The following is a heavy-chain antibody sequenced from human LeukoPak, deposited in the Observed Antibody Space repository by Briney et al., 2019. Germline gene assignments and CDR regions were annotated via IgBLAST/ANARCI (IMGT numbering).Heavy chain of an antibody. CDR2: IKQDGSEK. J-gene: IGHJ6*03. D-gene: IGHD3-22*01. CDR1: GFTFSSYW. Sequence: PGGSLRLSCAASGFTFSSYWMSWVRQAPGKGLEWVANIKQDGSEKYYVDSVKGRFTISRDNAKNSLYLQMNSLRAEDTAVYYCARRRGYYDSSGYSFSYYYYYMDVWGKGTTVTVSS. V-gene: IGHV3-7*01. CDR3: ARRRGYYDSSGYSFSYYYYYMDV.